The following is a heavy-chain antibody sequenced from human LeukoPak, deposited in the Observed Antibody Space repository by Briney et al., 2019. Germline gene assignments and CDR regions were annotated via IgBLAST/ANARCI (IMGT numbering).Heavy chain of an antibody. CDR3: ARDKSSGYYYFDY. CDR1: GFTFSSYA. V-gene: IGHV3-23*01. Sequence: GGSLRLSCAASGFTFSSYAMSWVRQAPGKGLEWVSAINSPGGSTYYADSVKGRFTISRDNSKNTLYLQMNSLRAEDTALYYCARDKSSGYYYFDYWGQGSLVTVSS. CDR2: INSPGGST. J-gene: IGHJ4*02. D-gene: IGHD3-22*01.